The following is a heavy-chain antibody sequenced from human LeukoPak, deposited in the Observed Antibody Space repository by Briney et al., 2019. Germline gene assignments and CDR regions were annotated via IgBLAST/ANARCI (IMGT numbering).Heavy chain of an antibody. CDR2: INPNSGGT. CDR3: ARVSRLSYGFNWFDP. CDR1: GYTFTGYY. V-gene: IGHV1-2*06. J-gene: IGHJ5*02. D-gene: IGHD5-18*01. Sequence: ASVKVSCKASGYTFTGYYMHWVRQAPGQGLEWMGRINPNSGGTNYAQKFQGRVTMTRDTSISTAYMELSRLRSDDTAVYYCARVSRLSYGFNWFDPWGQGTLVTVSS.